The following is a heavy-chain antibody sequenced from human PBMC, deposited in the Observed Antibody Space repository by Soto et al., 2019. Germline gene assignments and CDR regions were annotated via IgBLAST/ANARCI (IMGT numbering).Heavy chain of an antibody. D-gene: IGHD3-9*01. CDR1: GFTFSSYW. V-gene: IGHV3-7*01. Sequence: EVQLVESGGGLVQPGGSLRLSCAASGFTFSSYWMSWVRQAPGKGLEWVANIKQDGSEKYYVDSVKGRFTISRDNAKNSLYLQMNSLRAEDTAVYYCARSSFLYDILTGPIPEPYDYWGQGTLVTVSS. J-gene: IGHJ4*02. CDR3: ARSSFLYDILTGPIPEPYDY. CDR2: IKQDGSEK.